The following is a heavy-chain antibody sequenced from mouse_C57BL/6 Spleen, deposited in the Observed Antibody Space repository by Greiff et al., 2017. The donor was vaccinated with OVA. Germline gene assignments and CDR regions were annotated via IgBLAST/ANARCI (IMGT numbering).Heavy chain of an antibody. CDR1: GFNIKDYY. J-gene: IGHJ1*03. D-gene: IGHD1-1*02. Sequence: VQLKESGAELVRPGASVKLSCTASGFNIKDYYMHWVKQRPEQGLEWIGRIDPEDGDTEYAPKFQGKATMTADTSSNTAYLQLSSLTSEDTAVYYCTTSYGHPEGYFDVWGTGTTVTVSS. V-gene: IGHV14-1*01. CDR3: TTSYGHPEGYFDV. CDR2: IDPEDGDT.